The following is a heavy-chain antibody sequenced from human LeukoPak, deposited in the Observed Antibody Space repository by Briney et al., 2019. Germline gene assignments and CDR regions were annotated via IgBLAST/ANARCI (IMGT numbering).Heavy chain of an antibody. V-gene: IGHV1-18*01. J-gene: IGHJ5*02. CDR3: ASGMVRGVVSGFDP. CDR2: IIAYNGNT. Sequence: ASVKVSCKASGGTFSSYAISWVRQAPGQGLEWMGGIIAYNGNTNYAQKLQGRVTMTTDTSTSTAYMELRSLRSDDTAVYYCASGMVRGVVSGFDPWGQGTLVTVSS. D-gene: IGHD3-10*01. CDR1: GGTFSSYA.